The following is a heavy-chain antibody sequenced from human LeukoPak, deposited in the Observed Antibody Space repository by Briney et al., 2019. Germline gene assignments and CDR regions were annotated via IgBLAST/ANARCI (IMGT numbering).Heavy chain of an antibody. D-gene: IGHD2/OR15-2a*01. J-gene: IGHJ4*02. CDR2: IYYSGST. CDR3: ARIGPNSHSPPDY. V-gene: IGHV4-59*01. Sequence: SETLSLTCTVSGGSISSYYWSWIRQPPGKGLEWIGYIYYSGSTNYNPSLKSRVTISVDTSKNQFSLKLSSVTAADTAVYYCARIGPNSHSPPDYWGQGTLVTVSS. CDR1: GGSISSYY.